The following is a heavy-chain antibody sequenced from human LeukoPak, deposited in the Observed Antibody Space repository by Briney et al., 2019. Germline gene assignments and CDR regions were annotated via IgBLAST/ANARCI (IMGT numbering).Heavy chain of an antibody. D-gene: IGHD4-23*01. V-gene: IGHV4-39*01. CDR2: IYYSGST. CDR3: ARGDEVVTQYYFDY. CDR1: GGSISSGSYY. J-gene: IGHJ4*02. Sequence: SETLSLTCTVSGGSISSGSYYWGWIRQPPGKGLEWIGSIYYSGSTYYNPSLKSRVTISVDTSKNQFSLKLSSVTAADTAVYYCARGDEVVTQYYFDYWGQGTLVTVPS.